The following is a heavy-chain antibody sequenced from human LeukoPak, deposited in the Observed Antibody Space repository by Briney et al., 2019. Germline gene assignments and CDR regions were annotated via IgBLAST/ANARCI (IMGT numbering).Heavy chain of an antibody. V-gene: IGHV1-2*02. J-gene: IGHJ4*02. CDR2: INPNSGGT. CDR3: ARGVRVVVVPAAIRF. CDR1: GYTFTGYY. Sequence: ASVKVSCKASGYTFTGYYMHWVRQAPGQGLEWMGWINPNSGGTNYAQKFQGRVTMTRDTSISTAYMELSRLRSDDTAVYYCARGVRVVVVPAAIRFWGQGSLVTVSS. D-gene: IGHD2-2*02.